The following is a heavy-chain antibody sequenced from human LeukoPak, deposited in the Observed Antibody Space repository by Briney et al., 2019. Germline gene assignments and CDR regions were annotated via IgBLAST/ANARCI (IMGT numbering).Heavy chain of an antibody. CDR1: GGSISGSHYY. D-gene: IGHD6-19*01. Sequence: PSETLSLTCTVSGGSISGSHYYWAWIRQPPGKGLEWIGMINYSGNRYYNPSLWSRVTISVDTSKNQFSLKLSSVTAADTAVYYCASSSGWTNLDYWGQGTLVTVSS. J-gene: IGHJ4*02. CDR2: INYSGNR. V-gene: IGHV4-39*07. CDR3: ASSSGWTNLDY.